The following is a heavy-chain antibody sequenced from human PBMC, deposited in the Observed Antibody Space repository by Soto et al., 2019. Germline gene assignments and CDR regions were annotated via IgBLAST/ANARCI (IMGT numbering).Heavy chain of an antibody. CDR2: ISGSGGST. J-gene: IGHJ6*01. V-gene: IGHV3-23*01. CDR1: GFTFSSYA. D-gene: IGHD2-2*01. Sequence: VGSLRLSCAASGFTFSSYAMSWVRHSPGKGLEWVSAISGSGGSTYYADSVKGRFTISRDNSKNTLYLQMNSLRAEDTAVYYCAKALAVAMVPAAIGGGIDVWGQGTTVTVSS. CDR3: AKALAVAMVPAAIGGGIDV.